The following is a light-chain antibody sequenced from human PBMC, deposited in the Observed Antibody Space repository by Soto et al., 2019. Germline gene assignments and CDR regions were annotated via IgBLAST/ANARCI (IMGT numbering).Light chain of an antibody. Sequence: EIVMTQSPASLSVSPGERATLSCRASQNVNNNLAWYQQKPGQAPRLLIHGASTRASGIPGTFSGSGSGTEFTLTVSSLQSEDFAVYYCQQYLSRPLTFGGGTKV. V-gene: IGKV3-15*01. CDR2: GAS. J-gene: IGKJ4*01. CDR3: QQYLSRPLT. CDR1: QNVNNN.